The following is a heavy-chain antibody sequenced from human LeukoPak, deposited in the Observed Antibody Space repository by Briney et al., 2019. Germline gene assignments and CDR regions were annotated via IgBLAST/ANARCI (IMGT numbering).Heavy chain of an antibody. J-gene: IGHJ4*02. CDR3: AKEKASGYLGY. CDR1: GGSISSSSYY. D-gene: IGHD6-13*01. CDR2: IYYSGST. V-gene: IGHV4-39*07. Sequence: SETLSLTCTVSGGSISSSSYYWGWIRQPPGKGLEWIGSIYYSGSTYYNPSLKSRVTISVDTSKNQFSLKLSSVTAADTAVYYCAKEKASGYLGYWGQGTLVTVSS.